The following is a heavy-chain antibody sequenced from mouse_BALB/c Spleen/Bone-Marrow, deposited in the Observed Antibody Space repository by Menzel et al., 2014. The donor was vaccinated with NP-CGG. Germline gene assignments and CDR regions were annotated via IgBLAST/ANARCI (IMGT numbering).Heavy chain of an antibody. CDR1: GYSFXGYY. CDR2: FNPYNGGT. V-gene: IGHV1S30*02. CDR3: ARPIYDGYSAAMDY. J-gene: IGHJ4*01. D-gene: IGHD2-3*01. Sequence: LVESGPDLVKPGASVKISCKASGYSFXGYYMHWVKQSHGKSLEWIGRFNPYNGGTSYNQKFKDKAILTVDKSSSTAYMELRSLTSEDSAVYYCARPIYDGYSAAMDYWGQGTSVTVSS.